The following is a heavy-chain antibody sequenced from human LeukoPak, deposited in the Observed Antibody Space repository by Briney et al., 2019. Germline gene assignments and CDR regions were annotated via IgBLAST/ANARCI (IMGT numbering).Heavy chain of an antibody. CDR2: SSGSGDST. J-gene: IGHJ4*02. Sequence: GGSLRLSCAASGFTFSSYTMNWVRQAPGKGLEWVSASSGSGDSTYYADSVKGRFTISRDNPKNTLYLQMNSLRAEDTAVYYCARVRSAAAVDYWGQGTLVTVSS. V-gene: IGHV3-23*01. CDR1: GFTFSSYT. CDR3: ARVRSAAAVDY.